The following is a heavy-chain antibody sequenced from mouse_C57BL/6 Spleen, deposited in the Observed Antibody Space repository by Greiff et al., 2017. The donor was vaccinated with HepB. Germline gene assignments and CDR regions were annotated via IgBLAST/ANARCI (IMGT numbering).Heavy chain of an antibody. D-gene: IGHD2-4*01. Sequence: EVKLVESGGDLVKPGGSLKLSCAASGFTFSSYGMSWVRQTPDKRLEWVATISSGGSYTYYPDSVTGRFTISRDNAKNTLYLQMSSLKSEDTAMYYCASLTMITTRYYFDYWGQGTTLTVSS. CDR3: ASLTMITTRYYFDY. CDR2: ISSGGSYT. CDR1: GFTFSSYG. J-gene: IGHJ2*01. V-gene: IGHV5-6*02.